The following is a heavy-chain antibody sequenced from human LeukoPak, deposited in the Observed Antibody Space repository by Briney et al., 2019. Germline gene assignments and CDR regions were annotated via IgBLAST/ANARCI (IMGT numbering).Heavy chain of an antibody. CDR2: MNPNSGNT. V-gene: IGHV1-8*01. CDR3: ARDHYYGSGSYIGY. J-gene: IGHJ4*02. Sequence: ASVKVSCKASGYTFTSYDINWVRQATGQGLEWMGWMNPNSGNTGFAQKFQGRVTMTRDTSISTAYMELSRLRSDDTAVYYCARDHYYGSGSYIGYWGQGTLVTVSS. CDR1: GYTFTSYD. D-gene: IGHD3-10*01.